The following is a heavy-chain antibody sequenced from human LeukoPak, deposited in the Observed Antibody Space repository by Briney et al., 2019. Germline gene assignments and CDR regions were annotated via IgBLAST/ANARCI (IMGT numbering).Heavy chain of an antibody. J-gene: IGHJ4*02. CDR3: AREANSYGSYYFDN. CDR1: GFTFSSYS. Sequence: GGSLRLSCAASGFTFSSYSMNWVRQAPGKGLEWVSSISSSNNYMYYADSVKGRFTISRDNAKNSLYLQMNSLRAEDTAVYYCAREANSYGSYYFDNWGQGTLVTVSS. V-gene: IGHV3-21*01. CDR2: ISSSNNYM. D-gene: IGHD5-18*01.